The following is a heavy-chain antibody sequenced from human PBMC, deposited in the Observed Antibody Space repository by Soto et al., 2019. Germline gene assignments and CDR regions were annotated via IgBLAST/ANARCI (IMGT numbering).Heavy chain of an antibody. CDR1: GFTFASYA. J-gene: IGHJ4*02. CDR2: IRGSGGST. V-gene: IGHV3-23*01. CDR3: AKDRGYFYGPGSSIYYFDY. Sequence: EVQLLESGGGLVQPGGSLRLSCAASGFTFASYAMNWVRQAPGKGLEWVSGIRGSGGSTYYADPAKGRFTISRDNSKNTLYLQMNSLRAADTAVYYCAKDRGYFYGPGSSIYYFDYWGQGTLVTVSS. D-gene: IGHD3-10*01.